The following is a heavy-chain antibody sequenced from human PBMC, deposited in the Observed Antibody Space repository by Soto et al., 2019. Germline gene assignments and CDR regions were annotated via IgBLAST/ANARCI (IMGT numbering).Heavy chain of an antibody. V-gene: IGHV1-69*06. D-gene: IGHD1-26*01. Sequence: QVQLVQSGAEVKKPGSSVKVSCKASGGTFSNYAISWVRQAPGQGLEWMGGIIPIFGTPYYAQKFQGRVTITADKSTSTAYMEVRNLRSDDTAVYYCARGWETVGSTTPFAYWGQGTLVTVSS. CDR1: GGTFSNYA. CDR3: ARGWETVGSTTPFAY. CDR2: IIPIFGTP. J-gene: IGHJ4*02.